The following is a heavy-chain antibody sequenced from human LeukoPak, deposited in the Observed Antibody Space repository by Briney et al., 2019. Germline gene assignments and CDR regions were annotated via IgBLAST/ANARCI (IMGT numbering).Heavy chain of an antibody. D-gene: IGHD6-19*01. Sequence: GGSLRLTCAASGFTFSDYSMNWVRHAPGKGLEWVSYISSSSGTIYYADSVKGRFTISRDNANNSLYLQMNSLRAEDTLVYYCAREPGYSSGWGQGTLVTVSS. CDR2: ISSSSGTI. CDR1: GFTFSDYS. J-gene: IGHJ4*02. V-gene: IGHV3-48*04. CDR3: AREPGYSSG.